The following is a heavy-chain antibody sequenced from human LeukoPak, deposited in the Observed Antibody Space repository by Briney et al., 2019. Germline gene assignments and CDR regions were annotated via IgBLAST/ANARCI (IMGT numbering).Heavy chain of an antibody. CDR3: ARDLYVDIVAPSGMDV. V-gene: IGHV3-15*01. D-gene: IGHD5-12*01. CDR2: IKGKTDGGTP. J-gene: IGHJ6*02. CDR1: GFTFSSAW. Sequence: GGSLRLSCAASGFTFSSAWMTWVRQAPGKGLEWVGRIKGKTDGGTPDYAAPVKGRFTISKDNSKNTLYLQMNSLRAEDTAVYYCARDLYVDIVAPSGMDVWGQGTTVTVSS.